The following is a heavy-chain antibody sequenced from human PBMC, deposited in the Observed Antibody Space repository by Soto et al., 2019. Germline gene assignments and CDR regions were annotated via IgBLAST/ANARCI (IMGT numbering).Heavy chain of an antibody. V-gene: IGHV2-5*01. CDR1: GFSLSISGVG. D-gene: IGHD3-10*01. CDR3: SHVRGSGLFGMDV. J-gene: IGHJ6*02. Sequence: QITLKESGPTLVKPTQTLTLTCTFSGFSLSISGVGVGWIRQPPGKDLEWLALIFSNDDKRYSLSLKSRLTSTKDTSKNQVVLIMTNIDPVDTATYYCSHVRGSGLFGMDVWGQGTTVTVSS. CDR2: IFSNDDK.